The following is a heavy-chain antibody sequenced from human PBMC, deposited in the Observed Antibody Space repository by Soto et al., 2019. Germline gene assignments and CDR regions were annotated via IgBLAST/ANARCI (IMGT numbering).Heavy chain of an antibody. J-gene: IGHJ6*02. Sequence: PSETLSLTCTVSGGSISSGGYYWSWIRQHPGKGLEWIGYIYYSGSTYYNPSLKSRVTISVDTSKNQFSLKLSSVTAADTAVYYCARDKVDGGYRYGYYYYGMDVWGQGTTVTVSS. D-gene: IGHD5-18*01. CDR3: ARDKVDGGYRYGYYYYGMDV. V-gene: IGHV4-31*03. CDR1: GGSISSGGYY. CDR2: IYYSGST.